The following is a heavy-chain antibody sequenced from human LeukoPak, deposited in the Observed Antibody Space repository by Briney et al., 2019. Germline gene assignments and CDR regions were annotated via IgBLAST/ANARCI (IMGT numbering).Heavy chain of an antibody. Sequence: PSETLSLTCTVSGGSISSYYWNWIRQPPGKGLEWIGYIYYSGSTNYNPSLKSRVTISVDTSKNQFSLKLSSVTAADTAVYYCARDSSSWHWFDPWGQGTLVTVSS. D-gene: IGHD6-13*01. CDR2: IYYSGST. V-gene: IGHV4-59*01. J-gene: IGHJ5*02. CDR1: GGSISSYY. CDR3: ARDSSSWHWFDP.